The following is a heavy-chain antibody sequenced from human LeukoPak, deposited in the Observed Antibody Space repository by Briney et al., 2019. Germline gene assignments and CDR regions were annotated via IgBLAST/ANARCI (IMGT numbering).Heavy chain of an antibody. Sequence: ASVKVSCKASGYTFTGYYMHWVRQAPGQGLEWMGWINPNSGGTNYAQKFQGRVTMTRDTSISTAYMELSRLRSDDTAVYYCARFSHGPGSYYPPSTDYYGMDVWGQGTTVTVSS. CDR3: ARFSHGPGSYYPPSTDYYGMDV. D-gene: IGHD3-10*01. V-gene: IGHV1-2*02. CDR1: GYTFTGYY. J-gene: IGHJ6*02. CDR2: INPNSGGT.